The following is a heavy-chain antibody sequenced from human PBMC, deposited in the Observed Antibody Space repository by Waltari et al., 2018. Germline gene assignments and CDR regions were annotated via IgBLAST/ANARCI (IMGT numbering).Heavy chain of an antibody. CDR1: GASVGSGIYF. J-gene: IGHJ5*01. CDR2: IDSRGST. V-gene: IGHV4-61*09. Sequence: QVQLQESGPGLVKPSQTLSLTCTVSGASVGSGIYFWTWIRQPAGKGLEWIGHIDSRGSTTYNSSLKSRAIISLDTSKNQFSLTLNSVTAADTAVYFCARDPGFDSWGQGTLVIVSS. CDR3: ARDPGFDS.